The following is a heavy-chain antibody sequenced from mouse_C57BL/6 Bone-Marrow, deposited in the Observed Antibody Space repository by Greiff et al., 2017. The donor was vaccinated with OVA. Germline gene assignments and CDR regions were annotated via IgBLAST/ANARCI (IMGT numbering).Heavy chain of an antibody. V-gene: IGHV5-4*03. CDR3: AEGYFDV. CDR2: ISDGGSYT. J-gene: IGHJ1*03. CDR1: GFTFSSYA. Sequence: VKLVESGGGLVKPGGSLKLSCAASGFTFSSYAMSWVRQTPEERLEWVATISDGGSYTYYPDNVKGRFTISRDNAKNNLYLQMSHLKSEDTAMYYCAEGYFDVWGTGTTVTVSS.